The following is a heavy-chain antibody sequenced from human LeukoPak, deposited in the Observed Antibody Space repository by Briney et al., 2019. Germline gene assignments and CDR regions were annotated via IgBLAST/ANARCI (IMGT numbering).Heavy chain of an antibody. J-gene: IGHJ4*02. CDR2: ISSSSSYI. V-gene: IGHV3-21*04. CDR3: AKDDYYDSSGYYGRPGAFDY. D-gene: IGHD3-22*01. CDR1: GFTFSSYS. Sequence: KPGGSLRLSCAASGFTFSSYSMNWVRQAPGKGLEWVSSISSSSSYIYYADSVKGQFTISRDNSKNTLYLQMNSLRAEDTAVYYCAKDDYYDSSGYYGRPGAFDYWGQGTLVTVSS.